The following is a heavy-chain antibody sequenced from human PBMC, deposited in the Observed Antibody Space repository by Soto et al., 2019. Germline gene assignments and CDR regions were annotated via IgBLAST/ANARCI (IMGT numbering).Heavy chain of an antibody. CDR2: ISSSSSTI. Sequence: PGGSLRLSCAASGFTFSSYSMNWVRQAPGKGLEWVSYISSSSSTIYYADSVKGRFTISRDNAKNSLYLQMNSLRDEDTAVYYCATNAWDPERYSSSYYYGMDVWGQGTTVTVSS. CDR3: ATNAWDPERYSSSYYYGMDV. D-gene: IGHD6-6*01. CDR1: GFTFSSYS. J-gene: IGHJ6*02. V-gene: IGHV3-48*02.